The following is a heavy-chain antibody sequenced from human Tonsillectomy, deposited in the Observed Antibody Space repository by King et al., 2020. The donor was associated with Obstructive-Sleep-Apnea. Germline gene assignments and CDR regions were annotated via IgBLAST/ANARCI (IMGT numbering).Heavy chain of an antibody. J-gene: IGHJ5*02. V-gene: IGHV4-59*08. CDR1: GGSISSYY. Sequence: QLQESGPGLVKPSETLSLTCTVSGGSISSYYWNWIRQPPGKGLEWIGYIFYSGSSNYNPSLKSRVTISVDTSKNQFSLKLSSVTAADTAVYYCARAYGDYGEGWFDPWGQGTLVIVSS. CDR3: ARAYGDYGEGWFDP. CDR2: IFYSGSS. D-gene: IGHD4-17*01.